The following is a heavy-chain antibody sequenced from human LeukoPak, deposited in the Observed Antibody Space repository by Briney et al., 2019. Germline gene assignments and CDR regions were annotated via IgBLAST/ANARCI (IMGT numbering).Heavy chain of an antibody. D-gene: IGHD3-3*01. CDR2: IKQDGSEK. J-gene: IGHJ4*02. V-gene: IGHV3-7*03. CDR3: ARDGRRITIFGVATQYYFDY. CDR1: GFTFSSYW. Sequence: PGGSLRLSCAASGFTFSSYWMSWVRQAPGKGLEWVANIKQDGSEKYYVDSVKGRFTISRDNAKNSLYLQMNSLRAEDTAVYYCARDGRRITIFGVATQYYFDYWGQGTLVTVSS.